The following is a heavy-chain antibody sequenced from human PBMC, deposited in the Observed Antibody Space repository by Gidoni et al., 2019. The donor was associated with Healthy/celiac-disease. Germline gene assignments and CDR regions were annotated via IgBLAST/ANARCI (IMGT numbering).Heavy chain of an antibody. CDR3: ARGPPRRINYYGSNVYSHYFDY. Sequence: ELHLVLSGGGLVQPGGSPTLSSAAPTFTPSSYSMSWVRQAPGKGLGWVANIRQDGSENYYVESVKGRFTISRDNAKNALYLQMNSLRAEDTAVYYCARGPPRRINYYGSNVYSHYFDYWGQGTLVTVSS. D-gene: IGHD3-22*01. CDR1: TFTPSSYS. CDR2: IRQDGSEN. V-gene: IGHV3-7*01. J-gene: IGHJ4*02.